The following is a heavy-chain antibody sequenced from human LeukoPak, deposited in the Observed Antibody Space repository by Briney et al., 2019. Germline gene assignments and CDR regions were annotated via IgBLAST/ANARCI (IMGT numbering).Heavy chain of an antibody. V-gene: IGHV4-39*07. CDR1: GDSVSSNNYY. CDR2: INHSGST. J-gene: IGHJ2*01. D-gene: IGHD2-2*01. Sequence: PSETLSLTCSVSGDSVSSNNYYWGWIRQPPGKGLEWIGSINHSGSTNYNPSLKSRVTISVDTSKNQFSLKLSSVTAADTAVYYCASRRGGRSRYCSSTSCSPRWYFDLWGRGTLVTVSS. CDR3: ASRRGGRSRYCSSTSCSPRWYFDL.